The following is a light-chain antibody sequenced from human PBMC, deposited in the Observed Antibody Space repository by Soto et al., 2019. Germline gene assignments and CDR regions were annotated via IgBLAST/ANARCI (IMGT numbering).Light chain of an antibody. CDR2: DVN. Sequence: QSALTQPASVSGCPGQSITISCTGTSSDVGGHDYVSWYQHHPGKAPKLMIYDVNNRPSGASNRFSGSKSGNTAALTISGLQAEDEADYYSSSFTSSNTVVFGGGTKLTVL. V-gene: IGLV2-14*03. J-gene: IGLJ3*02. CDR3: SSFTSSNTVV. CDR1: SSDVGGHDY.